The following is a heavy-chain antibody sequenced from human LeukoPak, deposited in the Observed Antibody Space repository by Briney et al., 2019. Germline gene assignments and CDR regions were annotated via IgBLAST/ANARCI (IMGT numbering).Heavy chain of an antibody. D-gene: IGHD1-1*01. V-gene: IGHV1-2*02. Sequence: APVKVSCKASGYTFTDYYFHWVRQAPGQGLDWMGWVSPKNGDTHYAQKFKGRVTMTTDTSVNTVYMELNGLTSDDTALYYCAREPWKFDYWGQGTLVSVSS. CDR1: GYTFTDYY. J-gene: IGHJ4*02. CDR3: AREPWKFDY. CDR2: VSPKNGDT.